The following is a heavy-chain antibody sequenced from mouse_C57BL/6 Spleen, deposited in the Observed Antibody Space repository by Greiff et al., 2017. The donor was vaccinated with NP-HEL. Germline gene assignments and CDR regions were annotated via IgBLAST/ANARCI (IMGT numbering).Heavy chain of an antibody. V-gene: IGHV1-5*01. D-gene: IGHD2-4*01. CDR1: GYTFTSYW. CDR3: TRLYDYEEVFAD. Sequence: VHVKQSGTVLARPGASVKMSCKTSGYTFTSYWMHWVKQRPGQGLEWIGAIYPGNSDTSYNQKFKGKAKLTAVTSASTAYMELSSLTNEDSAVYYCTRLYDYEEVFADWGQGTLVTVSA. CDR2: IYPGNSDT. J-gene: IGHJ3*01.